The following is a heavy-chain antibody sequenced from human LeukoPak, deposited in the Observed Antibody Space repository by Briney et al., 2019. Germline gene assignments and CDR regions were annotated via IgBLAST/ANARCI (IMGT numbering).Heavy chain of an antibody. V-gene: IGHV3-30-3*01. CDR3: ARDLGAGGYFDY. D-gene: IGHD3-16*01. Sequence: GRSLRLSCAASGFTFSSYAMHWVRQAPGKGLEWVAVISYDGSNKYYADSVKGRFTISRDNSKNTLYLQMNSLRAEDTAVYYCARDLGAGGYFDYWGQGTLVTVSS. J-gene: IGHJ4*02. CDR2: ISYDGSNK. CDR1: GFTFSSYA.